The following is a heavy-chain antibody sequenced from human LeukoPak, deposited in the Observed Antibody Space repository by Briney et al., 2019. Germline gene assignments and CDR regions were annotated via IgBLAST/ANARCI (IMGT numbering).Heavy chain of an antibody. J-gene: IGHJ5*02. CDR2: IYTSGST. CDR3: ARDMRQQLVRGWFDP. Sequence: SQTLSLTCTVSGGSISSGSYYWSWIRQPAGKGLEWIGRIYTSGSTNYNPSLKSRVTISVDTSKNQFSLKLSSVTAADTAVYYCARDMRQQLVRGWFDPWGQGTLVTVSS. CDR1: GGSISSGSYY. V-gene: IGHV4-61*02. D-gene: IGHD6-13*01.